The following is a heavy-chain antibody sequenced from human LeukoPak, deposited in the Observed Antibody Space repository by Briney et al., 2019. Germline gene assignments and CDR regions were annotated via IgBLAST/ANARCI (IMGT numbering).Heavy chain of an antibody. J-gene: IGHJ4*02. D-gene: IGHD6-19*01. CDR2: IYYSGST. CDR1: GGSISSYY. CDR3: ATLEAGYSSGWLGY. V-gene: IGHV4-59*01. Sequence: SETLSLTCIVSGGSISSYYWSWIRQPPGKGLEWIGYIYYSGSTNYNPSLKSRVTISVDTSKNQFSLKLSSVTAADTAVYYCATLEAGYSSGWLGYWGQGTLVTVSS.